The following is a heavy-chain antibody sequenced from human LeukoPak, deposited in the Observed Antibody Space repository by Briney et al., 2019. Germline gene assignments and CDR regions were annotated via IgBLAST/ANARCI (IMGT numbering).Heavy chain of an antibody. CDR1: GYTFTSYA. Sequence: GASVKVSCKASGYTFTSYAIHWVRQAPGQGLEWMGWINAGNGNTRYSQNFQGRVTVTRDTSASTAYMELSSLRSEDTAVYYCVRGLLWFGELSSMAYWGQGTLVTVSS. CDR3: VRGLLWFGELSSMAY. V-gene: IGHV1-3*01. D-gene: IGHD3-10*01. CDR2: INAGNGNT. J-gene: IGHJ4*02.